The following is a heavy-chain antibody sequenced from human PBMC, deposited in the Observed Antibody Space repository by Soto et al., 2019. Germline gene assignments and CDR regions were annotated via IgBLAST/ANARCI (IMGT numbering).Heavy chain of an antibody. CDR3: ARDRSFTTAQPYYYYYYMDV. CDR2: ISSSSSDI. D-gene: IGHD3-22*01. Sequence: EVQLVESGGGLVKPGGSLRLSCAASGFTFSSYSMNWVRQAPGKGLEWVSSISSSSSDIYYADSVKGRFTISRDNAKNSMYLQMNSLRAEDTAVYYCARDRSFTTAQPYYYYYYMDVWGKGTPVTASS. V-gene: IGHV3-21*01. CDR1: GFTFSSYS. J-gene: IGHJ6*03.